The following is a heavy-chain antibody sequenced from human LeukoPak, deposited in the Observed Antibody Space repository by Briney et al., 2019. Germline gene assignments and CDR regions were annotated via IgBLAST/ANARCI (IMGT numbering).Heavy chain of an antibody. CDR2: ISSSSSYI. CDR1: GFTFSSYS. V-gene: IGHV3-21*01. CDR3: ARDYLPDYYDSSGYYPYYFDY. D-gene: IGHD3-22*01. Sequence: GGSLRLSCAASGFTFSSYSMNWVRQAPGKGLEWVSSISSSSSYIYYADSVKGRFTISRDNAKNSLYLQMNSLRAEDTAVYYCARDYLPDYYDSSGYYPYYFDYWGQGTLVTVSS. J-gene: IGHJ4*02.